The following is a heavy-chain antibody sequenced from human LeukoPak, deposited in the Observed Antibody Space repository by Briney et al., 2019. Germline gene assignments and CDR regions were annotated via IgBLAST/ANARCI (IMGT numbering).Heavy chain of an antibody. CDR2: IIPIFGTA. J-gene: IGHJ4*02. CDR3: ARVGDGYNYGVAY. Sequence: GASVKVSCKASGGTFSSYAISWVRQAPGQGLEWMGGIIPIFGTANYAQKFQGRVTITADESTSTAYMALSSLRSEDTAGYYCARVGDGYNYGVAYWGQGTLLTVSS. D-gene: IGHD5-24*01. V-gene: IGHV1-69*13. CDR1: GGTFSSYA.